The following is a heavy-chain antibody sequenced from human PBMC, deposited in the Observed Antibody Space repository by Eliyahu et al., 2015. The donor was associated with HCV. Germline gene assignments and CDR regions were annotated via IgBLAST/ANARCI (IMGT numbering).Heavy chain of an antibody. Sequence: QVQLVQSGAEVKKPGSSVKVSCKASGGTFSSYAISWXRQAPGQGLEWMGGIIPIFGTANYAQKFQGRVTITADESTSTAYMELSSLRSEDTAVYYCARTVSAGIWFGELLREYYFDYWGQGTLVTVSS. D-gene: IGHD3-10*01. J-gene: IGHJ4*02. CDR3: ARTVSAGIWFGELLREYYFDY. CDR2: IIPIFGTA. CDR1: GGTFSSYA. V-gene: IGHV1-69*01.